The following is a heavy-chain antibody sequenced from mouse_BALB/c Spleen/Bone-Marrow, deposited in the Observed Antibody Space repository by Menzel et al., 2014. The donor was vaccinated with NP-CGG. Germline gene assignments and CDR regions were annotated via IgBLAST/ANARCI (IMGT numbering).Heavy chain of an antibody. CDR3: ARQGIYYGYDPFAY. CDR1: GFTFSDYY. CDR2: ISNGGGST. J-gene: IGHJ3*01. D-gene: IGHD2-2*01. V-gene: IGHV5-12*02. Sequence: EVNVVESGGGLAQPGGSLKLSCATSGFTFSDYYMYWVRQTPEKRLEWVAYISNGGGSTYYPDTVKGRFTISRDNAKNTLYLQMSRLKSEDTAMYYCARQGIYYGYDPFAYWGQGTLVTVS.